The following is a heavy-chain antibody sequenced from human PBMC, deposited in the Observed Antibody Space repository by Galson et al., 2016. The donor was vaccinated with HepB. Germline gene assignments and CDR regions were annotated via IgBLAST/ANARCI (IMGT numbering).Heavy chain of an antibody. CDR1: GFTFSSYG. CDR3: VRDQGSVYSSSWSSSQYDY. Sequence: SLRLSCAASGFTFSSYGMHWVRQAPGKGLEWMAVIWYDGSNKYYADSVKGRFTISRDNSKNTLYLQMNSLRAEDTAVYYCVRDQGSVYSSSWSSSQYDYWGQGTLVTVSS. J-gene: IGHJ4*02. D-gene: IGHD6-13*01. CDR2: IWYDGSNK. V-gene: IGHV3-33*01.